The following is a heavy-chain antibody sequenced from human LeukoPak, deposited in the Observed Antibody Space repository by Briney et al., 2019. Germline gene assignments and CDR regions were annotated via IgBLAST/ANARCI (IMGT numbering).Heavy chain of an antibody. CDR3: ARDTGSSGSLDY. Sequence: GGSLRLSCAASGVTFSTYAMKWVRQAPGKGLEWVSHINSRGTTILYADSVKGRLTISRDNAKNSLYLQMNRLRGEDTAVYYCARDTGSSGSLDYWGQGTLVTVSS. CDR2: INSRGTTI. J-gene: IGHJ4*02. V-gene: IGHV3-48*01. CDR1: GVTFSTYA. D-gene: IGHD6-19*01.